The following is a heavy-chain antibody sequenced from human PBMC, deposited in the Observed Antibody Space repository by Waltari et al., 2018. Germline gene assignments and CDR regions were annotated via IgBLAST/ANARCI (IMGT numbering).Heavy chain of an antibody. Sequence: QVQLQESGPGLVKPSGTLSLTCAVSGGSISSSNWWSWVRQPPGKGVAWIGEIERSASTTYDPSLKSRVTISVDKSKNQFSLKLSSVPAADTAVYCCARESEGFLDYWGQGTLVTVSS. D-gene: IGHD3-3*01. CDR3: ARESEGFLDY. CDR2: IERSAST. J-gene: IGHJ4*02. CDR1: GGSISSSNW. V-gene: IGHV4-4*01.